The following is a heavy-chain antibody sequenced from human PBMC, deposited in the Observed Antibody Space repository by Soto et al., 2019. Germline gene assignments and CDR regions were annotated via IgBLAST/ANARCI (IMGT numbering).Heavy chain of an antibody. Sequence: VQLVESGGGLIQPGGSLRLSCAASGFTVSNNHMTWVRQAAGKGLELVSFVHGGGSTSYADSVKGRFTISRDNSKNTLYLQMARLRAEDKAIYYCAGRLTTAASLDYWGRGTRVTVSS. CDR3: AGRLTTAASLDY. D-gene: IGHD3-16*01. CDR2: VHGGGST. J-gene: IGHJ4*02. CDR1: GFTVSNNH. V-gene: IGHV3-53*01.